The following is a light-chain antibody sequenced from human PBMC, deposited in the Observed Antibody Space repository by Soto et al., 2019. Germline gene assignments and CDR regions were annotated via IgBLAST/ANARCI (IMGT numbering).Light chain of an antibody. CDR3: KQSISWPIA. CDR2: DTS. J-gene: IGKJ5*01. CDR1: QSVSNQ. V-gene: IGKV3D-11*02. Sequence: EIVLTQSPGTLSLSPGERATLSCRASQSVSNQLGWYQQKPGQAPRLLIFDTSNRATGIPARFSGSGAGTDYTLGSSRIATEDFAAYYCKQSISWPIAFGPGTRLEI.